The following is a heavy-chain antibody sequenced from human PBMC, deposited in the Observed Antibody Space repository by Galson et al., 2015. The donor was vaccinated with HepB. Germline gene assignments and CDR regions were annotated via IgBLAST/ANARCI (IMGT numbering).Heavy chain of an antibody. Sequence: SLRLSCAASGFTFSSYAMHWVRQAPGKGLEWVAVISYDGSNKYYADSVKGRFTISRDNSKNTLYLQMNSLRAEDTAVYYCGGEAFDIWGQGTMVTVSS. CDR3: GGEAFDI. J-gene: IGHJ3*02. CDR2: ISYDGSNK. V-gene: IGHV3-30*04. CDR1: GFTFSSYA. D-gene: IGHD3-10*01.